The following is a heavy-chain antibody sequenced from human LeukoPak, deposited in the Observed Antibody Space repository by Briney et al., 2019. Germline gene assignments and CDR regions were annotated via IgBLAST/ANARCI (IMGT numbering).Heavy chain of an antibody. CDR2: ISGSGGSI. J-gene: IGHJ4*02. CDR3: AKDGTTTITFDG. Sequence: GGSLRLSCAASGFPFSSYAMSWPRQAPGKGLEWVSDISGSGGSIYYRDSEKGRFTISRDNSKHTLYLQMNSLRAEDTAVYYCAKDGTTTITFDGWGQGTLVTVSS. CDR1: GFPFSSYA. V-gene: IGHV3-23*01. D-gene: IGHD1-1*01.